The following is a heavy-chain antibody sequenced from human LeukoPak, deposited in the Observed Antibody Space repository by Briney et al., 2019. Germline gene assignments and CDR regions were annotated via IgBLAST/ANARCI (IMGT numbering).Heavy chain of an antibody. CDR1: RFTFSTYA. D-gene: IGHD5-12*01. CDR2: ISYDGSNK. CDR3: ARGPSGYHNT. Sequence: GGSLRLSCAASRFTFSTYAMHWVRQAPGKGLEWVALISYDGSNKYYADSVKGRFTISRDNSKNTLYLQMNSLRAEDTAVYYCARGPSGYHNTGGQGTLVTVSS. V-gene: IGHV3-30*14. J-gene: IGHJ4*02.